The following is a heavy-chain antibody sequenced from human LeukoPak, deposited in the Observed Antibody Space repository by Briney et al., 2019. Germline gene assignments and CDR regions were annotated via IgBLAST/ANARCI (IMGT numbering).Heavy chain of an antibody. J-gene: IGHJ5*02. Sequence: GGSLRLSCAASGFTFSRYEMNWVRQAPGKGLEWVSYISSSGSTMYYADSVKGRFTISRDNAKSSLYLQMNSLRAEDTAVYYCARDLVVAGASWGQGTLVTVSS. CDR2: ISSSGSTM. V-gene: IGHV3-48*03. D-gene: IGHD6-19*01. CDR3: ARDLVVAGAS. CDR1: GFTFSRYE.